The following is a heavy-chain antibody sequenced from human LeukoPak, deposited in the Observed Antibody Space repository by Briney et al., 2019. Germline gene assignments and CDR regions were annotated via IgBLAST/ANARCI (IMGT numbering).Heavy chain of an antibody. D-gene: IGHD1-26*01. CDR1: GFTFSSYN. V-gene: IGHV3-21*01. CDR3: ARDPYSGGYGDYYYYYMDV. CDR2: ITSSSTYI. Sequence: PGGSLRLSCAAPGFTFSSYNMNWVRQAPGKGLEWVSSITSSSTYIYYADSVKGRFTISRDNAKNSLYLQMNSLRAEDTAVYYCARDPYSGGYGDYYYYYMDVWGKGTTVTISS. J-gene: IGHJ6*03.